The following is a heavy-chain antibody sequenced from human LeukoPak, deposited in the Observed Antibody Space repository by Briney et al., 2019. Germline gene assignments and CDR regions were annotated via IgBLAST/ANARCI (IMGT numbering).Heavy chain of an antibody. V-gene: IGHV1-69*04. Sequence: SVKVSCKASGGTFSSYAISWVRQAPGQGLEWMGRIIPILGIANYAQKFQGGVTITADKSTSTAYMELSSLRSEDTAVYYCARDLDTAMASDYWGQGTLVTVSS. D-gene: IGHD5-18*01. CDR1: GGTFSSYA. J-gene: IGHJ4*02. CDR3: ARDLDTAMASDY. CDR2: IIPILGIA.